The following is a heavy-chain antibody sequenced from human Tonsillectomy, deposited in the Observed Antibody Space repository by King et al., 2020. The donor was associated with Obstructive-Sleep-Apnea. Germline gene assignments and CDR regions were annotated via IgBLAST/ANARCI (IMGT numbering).Heavy chain of an antibody. Sequence: QLQESGPRLVKPWETLSLTCTVSGGSFGAYYWSWIRQPPGRGLEWIGNIYYTGNTNYNPSLKSGITMSVDTSTKQFSLKLRSVTAADTAVYFCAGDYGDYKVDYWGQGSLVTVSS. V-gene: IGHV4-59*01. CDR1: GGSFGAYY. CDR3: AGDYGDYKVDY. J-gene: IGHJ4*01. D-gene: IGHD4-17*01. CDR2: IYYTGNT.